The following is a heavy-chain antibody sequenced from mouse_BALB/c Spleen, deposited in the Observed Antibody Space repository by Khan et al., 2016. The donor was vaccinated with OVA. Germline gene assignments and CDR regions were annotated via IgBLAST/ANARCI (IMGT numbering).Heavy chain of an antibody. D-gene: IGHD2-3*01. V-gene: IGHV2-3*01. CDR1: GFSLTSNG. CDR3: ANDGMLYFDY. J-gene: IGHJ2*01. Sequence: VQLQQSGPGLVAPSQSLSLTCTVSGFSLTSNGVSWVRQPPGKSLEWLGVIWGDGSINYHSALKSRLIISKDNSKSQVFLKLNSLQTDDTATYYGANDGMLYFDYWGQGTTLTVSS. CDR2: IWGDGSI.